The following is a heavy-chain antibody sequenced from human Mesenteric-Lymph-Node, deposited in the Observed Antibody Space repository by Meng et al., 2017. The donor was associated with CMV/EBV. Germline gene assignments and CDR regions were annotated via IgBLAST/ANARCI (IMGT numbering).Heavy chain of an antibody. CDR1: GGSISSSSHY. J-gene: IGHJ6*02. V-gene: IGHV4-39*07. Sequence: SETLSLTCTVSGGSISSSSHYWGWIRQSPGKGLEWIGTIYYTGSTYYNASLKSRVIISLDTSKNQFSLNLTSVTAADTAVYYCARVEKEWGAQYNFGMDVWGQGTTVTVSS. CDR3: ARVEKEWGAQYNFGMDV. D-gene: IGHD5-24*01. CDR2: IYYTGST.